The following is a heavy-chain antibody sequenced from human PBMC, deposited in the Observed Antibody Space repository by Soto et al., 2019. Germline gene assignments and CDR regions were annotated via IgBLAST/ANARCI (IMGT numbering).Heavy chain of an antibody. Sequence: ASVKVSCKASGYPFTDFAISWVRQAPGQGLEWMGWISPYNGNTNYAQKLQGRVSMTADASTGTAYVEVRSLKSNDTATYFCARDGDHGDSRLHDSFDVWGQGTMVTVSS. J-gene: IGHJ3*01. D-gene: IGHD4-17*01. CDR2: ISPYNGNT. V-gene: IGHV1-18*01. CDR3: ARDGDHGDSRLHDSFDV. CDR1: GYPFTDFA.